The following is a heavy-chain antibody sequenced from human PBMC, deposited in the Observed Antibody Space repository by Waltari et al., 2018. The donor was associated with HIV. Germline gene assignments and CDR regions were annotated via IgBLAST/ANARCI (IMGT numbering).Heavy chain of an antibody. J-gene: IGHJ3*02. D-gene: IGHD3-10*01. CDR2: IKQDGSEK. Sequence: EVQLVESGGGLVQPGGSLRLSCAASGFTFSSYWMSWVRQAPGKGLEWVANIKQDGSEKYYVDSVKGRFTISRDNAKNSLYLQMNSLRAEDTAVYYCAREDVLPHDAFDIWGQGTMVTVSS. CDR3: AREDVLPHDAFDI. CDR1: GFTFSSYW. V-gene: IGHV3-7*01.